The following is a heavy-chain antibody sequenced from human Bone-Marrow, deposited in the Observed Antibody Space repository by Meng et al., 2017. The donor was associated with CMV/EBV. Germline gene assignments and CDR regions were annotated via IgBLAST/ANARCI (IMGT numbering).Heavy chain of an antibody. Sequence: GGSLRLSCAASGFTFSSYGMHWVRQAPGKGLEWVAFIRYDGSNKYYADSVKGRFTISRDNSKNTLYLQMNSLRAEDTAVYYCAKDFRRGPADRFRGRFLGYDAFDIWGQWKMVTVSS. CDR2: IRYDGSNK. J-gene: IGHJ3*02. CDR3: AKDFRRGPADRFRGRFLGYDAFDI. V-gene: IGHV3-30*02. D-gene: IGHD3-3*01. CDR1: GFTFSSYG.